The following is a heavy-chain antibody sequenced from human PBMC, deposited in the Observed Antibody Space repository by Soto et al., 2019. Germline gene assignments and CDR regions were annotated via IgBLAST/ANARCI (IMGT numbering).Heavy chain of an antibody. Sequence: QVQLVQSGAEVKKPGASVKVSCKASGYTFTSYDINWVRQATGQGLEWMGWMNPNSGNTGYAQKFQGRVTMTRNTSISKAYMELSSLRSEDTAVYYCARGRGYYDSSNKKYFGYWGQGTMVTVSS. CDR1: GYTFTSYD. CDR3: ARGRGYYDSSNKKYFGY. CDR2: MNPNSGNT. V-gene: IGHV1-8*01. D-gene: IGHD3-22*01. J-gene: IGHJ4*02.